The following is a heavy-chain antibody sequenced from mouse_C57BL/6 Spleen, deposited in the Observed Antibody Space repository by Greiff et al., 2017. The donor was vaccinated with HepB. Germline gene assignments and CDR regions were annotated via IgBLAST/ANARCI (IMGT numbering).Heavy chain of an antibody. V-gene: IGHV1-53*01. Sequence: VQLQQSGPELVKPGASVKLSCKASGYTFTSYWMHWVKQRTGQGLEWIGNINTSNGGTNYNEKFKSKATLTVDKSSSTAYMQLSSLTSEDSAVYYCARPCYGNYYFDYWGQGTTLTVSS. CDR1: GYTFTSYW. CDR2: INTSNGGT. J-gene: IGHJ2*01. D-gene: IGHD2-1*01. CDR3: ARPCYGNYYFDY.